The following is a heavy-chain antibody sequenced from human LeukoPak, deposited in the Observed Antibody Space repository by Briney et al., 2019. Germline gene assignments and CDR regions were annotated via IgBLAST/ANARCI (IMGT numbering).Heavy chain of an antibody. CDR1: GFTFSSYA. CDR3: AKRASIAAAGTEGY. J-gene: IGHJ4*02. CDR2: ISGSGGTT. Sequence: GGSLRLSCAASGFTFSSYAMSWVRQAPGKGLEWVSAISGSGGTTYYAYSVKGRFTISRDNSKNTLYLQMNSLRAEDTAVYYCAKRASIAAAGTEGYWGQGTLVTVSS. D-gene: IGHD6-13*01. V-gene: IGHV3-23*01.